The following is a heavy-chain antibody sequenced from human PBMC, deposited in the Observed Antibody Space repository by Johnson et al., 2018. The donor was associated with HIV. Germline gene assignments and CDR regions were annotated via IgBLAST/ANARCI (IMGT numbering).Heavy chain of an antibody. D-gene: IGHD5-18*01. J-gene: IGHJ3*02. CDR2: FSIDGDST. CDR3: GRKGGYGQAFDI. V-gene: IGHV3-64*01. CDR1: GFTFSRFA. Sequence: EVQLVESGGGLVQPGGSLRLSCAASGFTFSRFAMHWVRQAPGKGLEYVSGFSIDGDSTYYAHSVKGRFTISRDNSKNTLYLQMGGLRTEDMAVDYCGRKGGYGQAFDIWGQGTLVTVSS.